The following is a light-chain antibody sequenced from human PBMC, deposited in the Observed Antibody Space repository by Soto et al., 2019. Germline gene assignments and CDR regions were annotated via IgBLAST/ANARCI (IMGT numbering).Light chain of an antibody. J-gene: IGKJ1*01. Sequence: EIVMTQSPATLSVSPGERASLSCRASQSVSSNLAWYQQKPGQAPRLLIYGASTRATGIPARFRGSGSGTEFTLTISSLQSEDFAVYYCQQYNNWPQTFGQGTKVDI. V-gene: IGKV3-15*01. CDR3: QQYNNWPQT. CDR1: QSVSSN. CDR2: GAS.